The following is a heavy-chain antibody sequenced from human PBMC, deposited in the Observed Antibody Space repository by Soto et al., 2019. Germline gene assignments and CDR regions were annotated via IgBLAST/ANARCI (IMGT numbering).Heavy chain of an antibody. D-gene: IGHD3-22*01. J-gene: IGHJ4*02. CDR1: GGSISSGDYY. CDR3: ARLVYDSSGYRPG. Sequence: SETLSLTCTVSGGSISSGDYYWSWIRQPPGKGLEWIGYIYYSGSTYYNPSLKSRVTISVDTSKDQFSLKLSSVTAADTAVYYCARLVYDSSGYRPGWGQGTLVTVSS. CDR2: IYYSGST. V-gene: IGHV4-30-4*01.